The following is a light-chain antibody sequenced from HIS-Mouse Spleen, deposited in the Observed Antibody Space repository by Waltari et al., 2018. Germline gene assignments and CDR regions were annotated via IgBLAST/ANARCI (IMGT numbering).Light chain of an antibody. J-gene: IGLJ2*01. Sequence: QSALTQPASVSGSPGQSITISCTGTSSDVGGYNYVSWYQQHPGKAPKLMIYDVSNRPSGGSNRFSGSKSGNTASLTISGLQAEDEADYYCSSYTSSSTEVFGGGTK. CDR3: SSYTSSSTEV. CDR2: DVS. CDR1: SSDVGGYNY. V-gene: IGLV2-14*03.